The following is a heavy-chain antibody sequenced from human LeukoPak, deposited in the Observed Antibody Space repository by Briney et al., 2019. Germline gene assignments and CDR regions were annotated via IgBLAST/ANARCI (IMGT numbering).Heavy chain of an antibody. CDR3: AKNPGGYYYGSSGQYYFDY. CDR2: ISGSGGST. Sequence: GGSLRLSCAASGFTFSSYAMSWVRQAPGKGLEWVSAISGSGGSTYYADSVKGRFTISRDNSKNTLYLQMNSLRAEDTAVYYCAKNPGGYYYGSSGQYYFDYWGQGTLVTVSS. J-gene: IGHJ4*02. D-gene: IGHD3-22*01. CDR1: GFTFSSYA. V-gene: IGHV3-23*01.